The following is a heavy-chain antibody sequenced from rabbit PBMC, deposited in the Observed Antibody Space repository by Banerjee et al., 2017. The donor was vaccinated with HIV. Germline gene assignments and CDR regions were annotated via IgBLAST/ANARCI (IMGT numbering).Heavy chain of an antibody. CDR2: IYAGSSGST. CDR3: ARDTGSSFSSYGMDL. J-gene: IGHJ6*01. D-gene: IGHD8-1*01. V-gene: IGHV1S45*01. CDR1: GFSFSSGYW. Sequence: QEQLVESGGGLVRPEGSLTLTCKASGFSFSSGYWMSWVRQAPGKGLEWIGCIYAGSSGSTYYASWAKGRFTISKTSSTTVTLQMTSLTVADTATYFCARDTGSSFSSYGMDLWGQGTLVAVS.